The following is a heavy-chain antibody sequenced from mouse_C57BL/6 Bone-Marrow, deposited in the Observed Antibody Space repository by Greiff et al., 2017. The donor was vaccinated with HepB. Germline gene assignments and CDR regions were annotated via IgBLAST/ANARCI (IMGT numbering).Heavy chain of an antibody. CDR3: ARDSKYYAMDY. Sequence: EVQGVESGGGLVKPGGSLKLSCAASGFTFSSYAMSWVRQTPEKRLEWVATISDGGSYTYYPDNVKGRFTISRDNAKNNLYLQMSHLKSEDTAMYYCARDSKYYAMDYWGQGTSVTVSS. D-gene: IGHD2-5*01. CDR1: GFTFSSYA. J-gene: IGHJ4*01. V-gene: IGHV5-4*01. CDR2: ISDGGSYT.